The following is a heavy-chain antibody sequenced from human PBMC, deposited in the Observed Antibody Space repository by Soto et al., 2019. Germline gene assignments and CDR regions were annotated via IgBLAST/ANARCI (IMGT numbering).Heavy chain of an antibody. J-gene: IGHJ6*02. CDR3: ARTGLQILQATSHYYGLAV. CDR1: GFTFNSFG. V-gene: IGHV3-33*01. CDR2: IWHDGTNK. Sequence: PGGSLRLSCEASGFTFNSFGMHWVRQAPGKGLEWVAVIWHDGTNKYYVDSVKGRFTISRDNSKDTLYLQMYNLRAEDTAVYYCARTGLQILQATSHYYGLAVWGQGTTVTVSS. D-gene: IGHD1-1*01.